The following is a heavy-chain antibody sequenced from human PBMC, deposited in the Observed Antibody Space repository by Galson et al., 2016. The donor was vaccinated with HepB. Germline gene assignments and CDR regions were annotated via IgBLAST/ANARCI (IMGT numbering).Heavy chain of an antibody. CDR1: GFSLSTSTMR. CDR3: ARSSRSFIAVAGPDAFDI. Sequence: PALVKPTQTLTLTCTFSGFSLSTSTMRVSWIRQPPGKALEWLARIDWDDDKFYSTSLKTRLTISKDTSKNQVVLTMTNMDPVDTATYYCARSSRSFIAVAGPDAFDIWGQGTMVTVSS. J-gene: IGHJ3*02. D-gene: IGHD6-19*01. V-gene: IGHV2-70*04. CDR2: IDWDDDK.